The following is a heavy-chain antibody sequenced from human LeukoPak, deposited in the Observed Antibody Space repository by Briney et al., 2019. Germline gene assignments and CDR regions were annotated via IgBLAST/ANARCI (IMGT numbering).Heavy chain of an antibody. J-gene: IGHJ4*02. D-gene: IGHD5-12*01. CDR1: GGSISSGSYY. Sequence: SQTLSLTCTVSGGSISSGSYYWSWIRQPAGKGLEWIGRIYTSGSTNYNPSLKSRVTISVDTSKNQFSLKLSSVTAADTAVYYCARGRGYSGYAPNLSFDYWGQGTLVTVSS. V-gene: IGHV4-61*02. CDR2: IYTSGST. CDR3: ARGRGYSGYAPNLSFDY.